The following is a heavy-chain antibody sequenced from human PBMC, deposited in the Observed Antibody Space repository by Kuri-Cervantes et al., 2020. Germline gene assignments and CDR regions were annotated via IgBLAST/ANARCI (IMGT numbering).Heavy chain of an antibody. Sequence: LSLTCAASGFTFSSYAMHWVRQAPGKGLEWVAVISYDGSNKYYADSVKCRFTISRDNSKNTLYLQMNSLRAEDTAVYYCARDPFDWLDYFDYWGQGTLVTVSS. D-gene: IGHD3-9*01. V-gene: IGHV3-30-3*01. J-gene: IGHJ4*02. CDR2: ISYDGSNK. CDR3: ARDPFDWLDYFDY. CDR1: GFTFSSYA.